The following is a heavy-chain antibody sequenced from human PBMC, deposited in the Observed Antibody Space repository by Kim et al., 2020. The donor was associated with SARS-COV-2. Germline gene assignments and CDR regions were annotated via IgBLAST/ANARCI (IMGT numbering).Heavy chain of an antibody. D-gene: IGHD6-13*01. J-gene: IGHJ5*02. Sequence: NPPQRSRVTISVDSSKNQFSLKLSSVTAAATAVYYCARHYVREAAAGFDPWGQGTLVTVSS. V-gene: IGHV4-59*08. CDR3: ARHYVREAAAGFDP.